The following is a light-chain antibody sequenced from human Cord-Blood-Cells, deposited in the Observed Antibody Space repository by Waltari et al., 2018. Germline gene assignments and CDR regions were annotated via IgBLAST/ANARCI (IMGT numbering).Light chain of an antibody. CDR1: SSDVGGYNY. V-gene: IGLV2-14*01. CDR2: DVS. Sequence: QSALTQPASVSGSPGQSITISCPGTSSDVGGYNYVSWYQQHPGKAPKLMISDVSNRPSGVSNRFSGSKSGNTASLTISGLQAEDEADYYCSSYTSSSTLFGGGTKLTVL. CDR3: SSYTSSSTL. J-gene: IGLJ2*01.